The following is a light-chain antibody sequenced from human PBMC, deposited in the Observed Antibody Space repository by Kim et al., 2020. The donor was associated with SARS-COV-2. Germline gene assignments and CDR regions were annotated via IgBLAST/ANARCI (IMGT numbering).Light chain of an antibody. Sequence: QSVLTQPPSASGTPGQGVTISCSGSNSNIGTYSVYWYQQFPGSAPKVLIYDNYQRPSGVPDRFSGSKSGTSASLAISGLQSEDEADYYCATWDHSLNAFVFGPATKVTVL. CDR2: DNY. V-gene: IGLV1-44*01. CDR1: NSNIGTYS. J-gene: IGLJ1*01. CDR3: ATWDHSLNAFV.